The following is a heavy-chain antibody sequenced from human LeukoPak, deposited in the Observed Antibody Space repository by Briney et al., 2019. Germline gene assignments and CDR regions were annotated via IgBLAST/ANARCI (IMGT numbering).Heavy chain of an antibody. CDR2: ISWNSGSI. CDR3: AKDIDGSGSYYYYYGMDV. D-gene: IGHD3-10*01. V-gene: IGHV3-9*01. Sequence: GRSLRLSCAASGFTFDDYAMHWVRQAPGKGLEWVSGISWNSGSIGYADSAKGRFTISRDNAKNSLYLQMNSLRAEDTALYYCAKDIDGSGSYYYYYGMDVWGQGTTVTVSS. CDR1: GFTFDDYA. J-gene: IGHJ6*02.